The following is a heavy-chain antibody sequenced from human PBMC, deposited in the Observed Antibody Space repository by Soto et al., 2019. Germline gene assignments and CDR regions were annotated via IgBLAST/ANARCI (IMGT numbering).Heavy chain of an antibody. V-gene: IGHV3-23*01. J-gene: IGHJ6*02. Sequence: LRLSCAASGFTFSSYAMIWVRQAPGKGLEWVSAISGSGGSTYYADSVKGRFTISRDNSKNTLYLQMNSLRAEDTAVYYCAKDPYSSSWYLTYGMDVWGQGTTVTVSS. CDR3: AKDPYSSSWYLTYGMDV. CDR1: GFTFSSYA. D-gene: IGHD6-13*01. CDR2: ISGSGGST.